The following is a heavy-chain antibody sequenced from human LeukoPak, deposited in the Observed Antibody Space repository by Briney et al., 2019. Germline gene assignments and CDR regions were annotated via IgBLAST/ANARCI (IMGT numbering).Heavy chain of an antibody. D-gene: IGHD1-26*01. Sequence: ASVKVSCKASGYNFIGYGITWVRQAPGQGLEWMRWINPKSGGTNHAQKFQGRVTMTRDTSLSTAYMELSRLRSDDTAVYYCARDLIAGAKPFDYWGQGTLVTVSS. V-gene: IGHV1-2*02. J-gene: IGHJ4*02. CDR3: ARDLIAGAKPFDY. CDR1: GYNFIGYG. CDR2: INPKSGGT.